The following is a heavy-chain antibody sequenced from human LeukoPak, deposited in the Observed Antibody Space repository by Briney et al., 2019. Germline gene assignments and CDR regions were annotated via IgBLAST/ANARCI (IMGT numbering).Heavy chain of an antibody. D-gene: IGHD5-18*01. V-gene: IGHV4-59*01. CDR1: GGSISSYY. J-gene: IGHJ3*02. CDR2: IYYSGST. CDR3: ARGRGSDKGYAFDI. Sequence: KPSETLSLTCTVSGGSISSYYWSWLRQPPGKGLEWIGYIYYSGSTNYNPSLKSRVTISVDTSKNQFSLKLSSVTAADTAVYYCARGRGSDKGYAFDIWGQGTMVTVSS.